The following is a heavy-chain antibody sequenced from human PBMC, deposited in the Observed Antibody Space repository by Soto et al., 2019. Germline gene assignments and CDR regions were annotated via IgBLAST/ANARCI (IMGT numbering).Heavy chain of an antibody. V-gene: IGHV3-23*01. CDR2: ISGSGGST. CDR3: AKDVVLAAIRGSVWFDH. J-gene: IGHJ5*02. Sequence: XGSLRLSCAASGFTFSSYAMSWVRQAPGKGLEWVSAISGSGGSTYYADSVKGRFTISRDNSKNTLYLQMNSLRAEDTAVYYCAKDVVLAAIRGSVWFDHWGQGPLVTVSS. D-gene: IGHD2-2*02. CDR1: GFTFSSYA.